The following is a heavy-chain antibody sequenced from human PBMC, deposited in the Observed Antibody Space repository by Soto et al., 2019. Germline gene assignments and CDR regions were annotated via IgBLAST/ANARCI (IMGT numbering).Heavy chain of an antibody. J-gene: IGHJ4*02. D-gene: IGHD1-26*01. V-gene: IGHV4-31*03. Sequence: QVQLQESGPRLVKPSQTLSLTCTVSGGSISSAGYYWSWIRQHPGKGLEWIGYIYYRGSTNYNPYLKSRVTMSVDTSRNQFSLRLSSVTAADTAMYYCARGEGGSYPPTYFDNWGQGILVTVSS. CDR2: IYYRGST. CDR3: ARGEGGSYPPTYFDN. CDR1: GGSISSAGYY.